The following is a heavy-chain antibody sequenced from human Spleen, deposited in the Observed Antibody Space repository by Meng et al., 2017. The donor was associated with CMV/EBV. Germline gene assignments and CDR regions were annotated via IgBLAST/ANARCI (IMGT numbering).Heavy chain of an antibody. V-gene: IGHV3-21*04. CDR2: ISGSSTYI. J-gene: IGHJ4*02. D-gene: IGHD3-3*01. CDR1: GFIFSTYS. Sequence: GGSLRLSCAASGFIFSTYSMNWVRQAPGKGLEWVSSISGSSTYIYYADSVKGRFTISRDNSKNTLYLQMNSLRAEDTAVYYCARGRTGSFGVVIPYYFDYWGQGTLVTVSS. CDR3: ARGRTGSFGVVIPYYFDY.